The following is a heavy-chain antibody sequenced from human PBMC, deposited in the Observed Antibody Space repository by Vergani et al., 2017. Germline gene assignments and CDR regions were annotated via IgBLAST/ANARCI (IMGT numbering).Heavy chain of an antibody. Sequence: EVQLLESGGGLVQPGGSLRLFCAAPGFTFSSYAMSWGRQAPGKGLEWVSAISGSGGSTYYADSVKGRFTISRDNSKNTLYLQMNSLRAEDTAVYYCAKDRLVVPAAHNWFAPWSQGTLVTVSS. CDR1: GFTFSSYA. J-gene: IGHJ5*02. CDR2: ISGSGGST. CDR3: AKDRLVVPAAHNWFAP. D-gene: IGHD2-2*01. V-gene: IGHV3-23*01.